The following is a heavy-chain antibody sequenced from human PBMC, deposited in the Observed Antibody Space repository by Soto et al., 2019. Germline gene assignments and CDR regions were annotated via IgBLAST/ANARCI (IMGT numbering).Heavy chain of an antibody. CDR2: INHSGST. CDR1: GGSFSGYY. CDR3: ARFRMVRGVMSWFDP. Sequence: QVQLQQWGAGLLKPSETLSLTCAVYGGSFSGYYWSWIRQPPGKGLEWIGEINHSGSTNYNPSLTSRVTISADTSKNQFSLKLSSVTAADTAVSYCARFRMVRGVMSWFDPWGQGTLVTVSS. V-gene: IGHV4-34*01. D-gene: IGHD3-10*01. J-gene: IGHJ5*02.